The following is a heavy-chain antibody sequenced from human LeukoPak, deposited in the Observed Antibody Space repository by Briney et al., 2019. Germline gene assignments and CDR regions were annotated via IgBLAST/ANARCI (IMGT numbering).Heavy chain of an antibody. CDR2: INPNSGGT. D-gene: IGHD2-15*01. CDR3: AREAHCSGTSGLDY. CDR1: GYTFTGYY. V-gene: IGHV1-2*02. Sequence: ASVKVSCKASGYTFTGYYLHWVRQAPGQGLEWMGWINPNSGGTNFAQKFQGRVTLTRDTSTSTAFMELRRLRSDDTAVHYCAREAHCSGTSGLDYWGQGTLVTVSS. J-gene: IGHJ4*02.